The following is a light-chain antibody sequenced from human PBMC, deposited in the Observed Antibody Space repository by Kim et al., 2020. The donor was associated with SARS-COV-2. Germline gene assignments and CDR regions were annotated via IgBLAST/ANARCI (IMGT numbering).Light chain of an antibody. CDR2: DAS. CDR3: QQRSSWYT. J-gene: IGKJ2*01. V-gene: IGKV3-11*01. Sequence: SLSPEESATLSCRASQSVGSYLAWYQQKPGQAPRLLISDASNRATDIPARFSGSGSGTDFTLTISSLEPEDFAVYYCQQRSSWYTFGQGTKLEI. CDR1: QSVGSY.